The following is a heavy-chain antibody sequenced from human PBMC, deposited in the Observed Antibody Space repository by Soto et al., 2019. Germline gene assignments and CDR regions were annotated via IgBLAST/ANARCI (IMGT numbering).Heavy chain of an antibody. V-gene: IGHV4-31*03. J-gene: IGHJ4*02. D-gene: IGHD2-21*02. CDR3: ALRDDCRYN. Sequence: SETLSLTYTVSGGTISSGGFNWSWIRQHPRKGIEWIGYIYNSGSTYYNPSLKSRVTISVDTSKNQFSLKLTSVTAADTAVYYCALRDDCRYNRGQGILVTVSS. CDR1: GGTISSGGFN. CDR2: IYNSGST.